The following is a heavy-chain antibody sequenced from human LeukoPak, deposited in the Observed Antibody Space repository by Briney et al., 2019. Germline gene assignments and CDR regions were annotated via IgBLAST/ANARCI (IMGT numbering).Heavy chain of an antibody. Sequence: GGSLRLSCAASGFTFSNAWMSWVRQAPGKGLEWVGRIKSKTDGGTTDYAAPVKGRFTISRDDSKNTLYLQMNSLKTEDTAVYYCTTVRFGSSWYTGAVAGPGYYYYMDVWGKGTTVTVSS. CDR1: GFTFSNAW. V-gene: IGHV3-15*01. D-gene: IGHD6-13*01. CDR2: IKSKTDGGTT. CDR3: TTVRFGSSWYTGAVAGPGYYYYMDV. J-gene: IGHJ6*03.